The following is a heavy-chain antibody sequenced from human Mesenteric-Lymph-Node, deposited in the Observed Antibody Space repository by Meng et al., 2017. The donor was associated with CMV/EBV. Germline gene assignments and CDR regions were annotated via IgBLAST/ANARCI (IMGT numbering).Heavy chain of an antibody. J-gene: IGHJ4*02. Sequence: TFSGYSMNWVRQAPGKGLEWVSSISSSSSYIYYADSVKGRFTISRDNAKNSLYLQMNSLRAEDTAVYYCAREAGYCTNGVCYTRGFDYWGQGTLVTVSS. CDR3: AREAGYCTNGVCYTRGFDY. D-gene: IGHD2-8*01. CDR1: TFSGYS. CDR2: ISSSSSYI. V-gene: IGHV3-21*01.